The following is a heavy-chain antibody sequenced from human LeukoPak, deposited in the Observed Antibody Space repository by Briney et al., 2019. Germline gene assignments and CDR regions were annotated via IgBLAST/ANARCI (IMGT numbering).Heavy chain of an antibody. Sequence: GGSLRLSCEASGFTFSHYGMHWVRQAPGKGLEWVAVIWSDATNQYYADSVKGRFTISRDNFKNTVSLQMNSLRAEDTAVYYCAKGSVNYDILTGSYFDYWGQGTLVTVSS. V-gene: IGHV3-33*06. D-gene: IGHD3-9*01. CDR2: IWSDATNQ. J-gene: IGHJ4*02. CDR3: AKGSVNYDILTGSYFDY. CDR1: GFTFSHYG.